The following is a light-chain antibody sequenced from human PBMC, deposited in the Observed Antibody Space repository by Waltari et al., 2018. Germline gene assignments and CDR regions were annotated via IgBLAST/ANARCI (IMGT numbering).Light chain of an antibody. J-gene: IGLJ3*02. CDR3: EAWYDTLNGVV. Sequence: QSVLTKPPSVSEAPRQWVTISCSGSNSNIGNNAVNWYQKLPGKAPKLLLYYDNLLLPGVADRFSCPKSDTSASLAISGLQSEDEADDYCEAWYDTLNGVVFGGGTKLTVL. V-gene: IGLV1-36*01. CDR1: NSNIGNNA. CDR2: YDN.